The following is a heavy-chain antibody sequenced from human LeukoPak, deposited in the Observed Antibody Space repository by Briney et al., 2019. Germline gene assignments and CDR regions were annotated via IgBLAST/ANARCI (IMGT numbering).Heavy chain of an antibody. J-gene: IGHJ4*02. CDR2: IDWSGRST. Sequence: GGSLRLSCEASGFTFDDHGMSWVRQAPGKGLEWVSGIDWSGRSTGYADSVKGRFTISRDNAKKSLYLEMNSLRVKDTAFYHCARFRAGATNYFDSGGQGILVTVSS. V-gene: IGHV3-20*01. CDR1: GFTFDDHG. CDR3: ARFRAGATNYFDS. D-gene: IGHD1-26*01.